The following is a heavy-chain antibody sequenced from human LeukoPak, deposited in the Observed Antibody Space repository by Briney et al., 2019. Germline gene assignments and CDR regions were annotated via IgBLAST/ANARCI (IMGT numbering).Heavy chain of an antibody. Sequence: PSETLSLTCAVSGGSISSGGYSWSWIRQPPGKGLEWIGYIYHSGSTYHNPSLKSRVTISVDRSKNQFSLKLSSVTAADTAVYYCARGPLFDYWGQGTLVTVSS. V-gene: IGHV4-30-2*01. CDR2: IYHSGST. CDR1: GGSISSGGYS. J-gene: IGHJ4*02. CDR3: ARGPLFDY.